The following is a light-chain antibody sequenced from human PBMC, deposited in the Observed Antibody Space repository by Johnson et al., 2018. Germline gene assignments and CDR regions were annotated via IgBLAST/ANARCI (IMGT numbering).Light chain of an antibody. Sequence: QSVLTQLPSVSAASGQKVTISCSGSSSNIGNNYVSWYQQLPGTAPKLLIYENNKRPSGIPDRFSGSKSGTSATLGITGLQTGDEADYYCGTWDSSLSAGNVFGTGTKVTVL. CDR1: SSNIGNNY. J-gene: IGLJ1*01. V-gene: IGLV1-51*02. CDR3: GTWDSSLSAGNV. CDR2: ENN.